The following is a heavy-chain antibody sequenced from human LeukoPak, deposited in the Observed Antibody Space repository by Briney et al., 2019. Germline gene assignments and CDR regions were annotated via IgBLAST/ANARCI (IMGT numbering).Heavy chain of an antibody. CDR1: GFTFSSYS. CDR3: ARDGLELSADAFDI. CDR2: ISSSSSTI. D-gene: IGHD1-7*01. Sequence: GGSLRLSCAASGFTFSSYSMNWVRQAPGKGLEWVSYISSSSSTIYYADSVKGRFTIFRDNAKNSLYLQMNSLRAEDTAVYYCARDGLELSADAFDIWGQGTMVTVSS. V-gene: IGHV3-48*01. J-gene: IGHJ3*02.